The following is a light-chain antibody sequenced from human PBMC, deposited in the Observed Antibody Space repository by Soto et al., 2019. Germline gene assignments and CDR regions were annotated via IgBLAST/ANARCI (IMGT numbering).Light chain of an antibody. CDR1: SSDVGAYDY. J-gene: IGLJ3*02. CDR2: EVS. CDR3: SSYTTSNTWV. Sequence: QSALTQPASVSGSPGQSITISCTGTSSDVGAYDYVSWYQQHPGKAPKFMLYEVSNRPSGLSNRFSGSKSGNTASLTISVLQAEDEADYYCSSYTTSNTWVFGGGTQLTVL. V-gene: IGLV2-14*01.